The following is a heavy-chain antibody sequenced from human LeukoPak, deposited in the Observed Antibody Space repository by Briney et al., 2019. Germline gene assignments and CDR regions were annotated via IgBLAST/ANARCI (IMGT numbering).Heavy chain of an antibody. CDR3: AREPKPRSYGYSDYYYGMDV. CDR1: GFTVSSNY. J-gene: IGHJ6*02. CDR2: IYSGGST. V-gene: IGHV3-66*01. D-gene: IGHD5-18*01. Sequence: GRSLRLSCAASGFTVSSNYMSWVRQAPGKGLEWVSVIYSGGSTYYADSVKGRFTISRDNSKNTLYLQMNSLRAEDTAVYYCAREPKPRSYGYSDYYYGMDVWGQGTTVTVSS.